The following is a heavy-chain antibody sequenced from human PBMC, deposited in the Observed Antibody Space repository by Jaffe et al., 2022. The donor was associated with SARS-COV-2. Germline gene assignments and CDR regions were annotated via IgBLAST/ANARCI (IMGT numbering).Heavy chain of an antibody. Sequence: QVRLQESGPGLVKPSETLSLTCIVSGGSINSYYWTWIRQAPGKGLEWIGYVFYSGNTNSNPSLRSRVIISLDTSKNQFSLKLSSVTAADTAVYYCARRVATRPMYGFDYWGQGALVTVSS. CDR3: ARRVATRPMYGFDY. J-gene: IGHJ4*02. D-gene: IGHD5-12*01. CDR1: GGSINSYY. CDR2: VFYSGNT. V-gene: IGHV4-59*01.